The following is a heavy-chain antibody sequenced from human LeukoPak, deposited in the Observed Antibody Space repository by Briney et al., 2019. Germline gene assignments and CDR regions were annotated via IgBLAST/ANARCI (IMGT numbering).Heavy chain of an antibody. CDR3: AREHSNYVRNNWFDP. Sequence: PSETLSLTCTVSGGSISSYYWSWIRQPPGKGLEWIGYIYYSGSTNYNPSLKSRVTISVDTSKNQFSLKLSSVTAADTAVYYCAREHSNYVRNNWFDPWGRGTLVTVSS. V-gene: IGHV4-59*01. CDR1: GGSISSYY. CDR2: IYYSGST. D-gene: IGHD4-11*01. J-gene: IGHJ5*02.